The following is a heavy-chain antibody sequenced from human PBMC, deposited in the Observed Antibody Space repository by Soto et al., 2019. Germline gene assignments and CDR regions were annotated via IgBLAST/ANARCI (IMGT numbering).Heavy chain of an antibody. V-gene: IGHV3-33*01. Sequence: GGSLRVTCSASGLTFNNDGMNSVLQAPGKGLEWVAVIWYDGSNKYYADSVKCRFTISRDNSKNTLYLQMNSLRAEDTAVYYCAITMVRGIGSGMGVWHQVTTFTVSS. CDR2: IWYDGSNK. J-gene: IGHJ6*01. D-gene: IGHD3-10*01. CDR1: GLTFNNDG. CDR3: AITMVRGIGSGMGV.